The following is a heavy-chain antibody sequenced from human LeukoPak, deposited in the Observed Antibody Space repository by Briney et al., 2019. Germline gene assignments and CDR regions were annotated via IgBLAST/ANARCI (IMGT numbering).Heavy chain of an antibody. CDR3: ARGPGYCSSTSCSAPIDY. CDR1: GGSISSYY. Sequence: SETLSLTCTVSGGSISSYYWSWIRQPPGKGLEWIGYNHYSGTTNYNPSLKSRVTISVDTSKNQFSLKLSSVTAADTAVYYCARGPGYCSSTSCSAPIDYWGQGTLVTVSS. CDR2: NHYSGTT. J-gene: IGHJ4*02. D-gene: IGHD2-2*01. V-gene: IGHV4-59*12.